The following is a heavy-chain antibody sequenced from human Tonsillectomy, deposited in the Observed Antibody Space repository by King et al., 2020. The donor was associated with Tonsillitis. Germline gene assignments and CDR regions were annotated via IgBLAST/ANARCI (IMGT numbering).Heavy chain of an antibody. Sequence: QLVQSGAELRKPGASVTVSCRTSGDTFTGHFVHWVRQAPGQGLEWMGWINPKSGDTNYVQTFKGRVTLSGDVSITTAYMGLRSLRPDDTAVYYCATNAVGSDVSAYRDFRHWGQGTLVTVSS. D-gene: IGHD3-16*01. CDR3: ATNAVGSDVSAYRDFRH. J-gene: IGHJ1*01. CDR1: GDTFTGHF. CDR2: INPKSGDT. V-gene: IGHV1-2*02.